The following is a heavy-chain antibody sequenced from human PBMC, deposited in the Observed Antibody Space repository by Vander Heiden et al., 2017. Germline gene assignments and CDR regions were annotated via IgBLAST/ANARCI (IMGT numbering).Heavy chain of an antibody. CDR1: GFALDDYT. J-gene: IGHJ4*02. CDR3: AKDIATSGYFDY. V-gene: IGHV3-43*01. D-gene: IGHD3-3*01. Sequence: EVQLVESGGAVVQPGGSLSPSCAASGFALDDYTMHWVRQAPGKGLEWVSLISWDGGSTYYADSVRGRFTISRDNSKNSLYLQMNSLRTEDIALYYCAKDIATSGYFDYCGQGTLVTVSS. CDR2: ISWDGGST.